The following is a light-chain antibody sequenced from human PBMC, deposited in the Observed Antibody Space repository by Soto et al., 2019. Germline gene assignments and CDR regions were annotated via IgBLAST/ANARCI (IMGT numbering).Light chain of an antibody. CDR3: QQSYSTPRT. CDR2: AAS. CDR1: QSISSY. Sequence: DILMTQSPSSLSASVGDRVTITCRASQSISSYLNWYQQKPGKAPKLLIYAASSLQSGVPSRFSGSVSGTDFTLTISSLQPEDFATYYCQQSYSTPRTFGQGTKVDIK. V-gene: IGKV1-39*01. J-gene: IGKJ1*01.